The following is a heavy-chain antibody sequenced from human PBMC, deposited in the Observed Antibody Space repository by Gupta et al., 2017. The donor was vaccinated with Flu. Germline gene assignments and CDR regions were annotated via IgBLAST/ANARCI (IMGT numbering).Heavy chain of an antibody. V-gene: IGHV4-39*01. J-gene: IGHJ4*02. D-gene: IGHD1-1*01. CDR1: GGSISSSSYY. CDR2: IYYSGST. Sequence: QLQLQESGPGLVKPSETLSLTCTVSGGSISSSSYYWGWIRQPPGKGLEWIGSIYYSGSTYYNPSLKSRVTISVDTSKNQFSLKLSSVTAADTAVYYCARTTSRYNWSKFDYWGQGTLVTVSS. CDR3: ARTTSRYNWSKFDY.